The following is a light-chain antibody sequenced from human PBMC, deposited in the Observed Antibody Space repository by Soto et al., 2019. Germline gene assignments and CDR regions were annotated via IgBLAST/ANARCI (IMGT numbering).Light chain of an antibody. CDR2: YDR. CDR1: NIGSKN. V-gene: IGLV3-21*04. CDR3: QVWDSSSDRYV. Sequence: SSELTQPPSVSVAPGKTARITCGGDNIGSKNVNWYQQKPGQAPVLVIYYDRDRPSGIPERFSGSNSGNTATLTISRVEAGDEADYYCQVWDSSSDRYVFATGTKLTVL. J-gene: IGLJ1*01.